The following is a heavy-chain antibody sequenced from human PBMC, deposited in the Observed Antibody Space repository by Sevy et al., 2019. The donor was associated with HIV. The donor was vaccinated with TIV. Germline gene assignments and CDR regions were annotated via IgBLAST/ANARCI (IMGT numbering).Heavy chain of an antibody. J-gene: IGHJ6*02. CDR3: AREGSPYDTYYYYYGMDV. D-gene: IGHD5-12*01. V-gene: IGHV3-7*01. CDR2: IKQDGSEK. Sequence: GGSLRLSCAASGFTFNSYWMSWVRQAPGKGLEWVANIKQDGSEKYYVDSVKGRFTISMDNTQNSLFLQMNTLRAEDTAVYYCAREGSPYDTYYYYYGMDVWGQGTTVTVSS. CDR1: GFTFNSYW.